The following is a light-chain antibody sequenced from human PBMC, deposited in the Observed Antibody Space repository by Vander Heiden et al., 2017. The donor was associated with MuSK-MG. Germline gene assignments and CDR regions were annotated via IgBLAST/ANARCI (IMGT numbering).Light chain of an antibody. CDR1: QSVSSN. CDR3: QQYNNWPPLT. J-gene: IGKJ4*01. V-gene: IGKV3-15*01. Sequence: EIGMTQSPATLSMSTGERATLSCRASQSVSSNLAWYQQRPGQAPRLLIYGASTRATGIPARFSGSGFGTEFTLTISSLQSEDFAVYYCQQYNNWPPLTFGGGTKVEIK. CDR2: GAS.